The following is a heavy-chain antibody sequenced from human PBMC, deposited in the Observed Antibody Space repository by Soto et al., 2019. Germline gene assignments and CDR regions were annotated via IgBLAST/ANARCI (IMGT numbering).Heavy chain of an antibody. Sequence: ASVKVSFKASGYTFTSYGISWLRQAPGQGLEWMGWISAYNGNTNYAQKLQGRVTMTTDTSTSTAYMELRSLRSDDTAVYYCARYPAEWELLRMDYYYYGMDVWGQGTTVTVSS. CDR1: GYTFTSYG. CDR2: ISAYNGNT. D-gene: IGHD1-26*01. J-gene: IGHJ6*02. V-gene: IGHV1-18*04. CDR3: ARYPAEWELLRMDYYYYGMDV.